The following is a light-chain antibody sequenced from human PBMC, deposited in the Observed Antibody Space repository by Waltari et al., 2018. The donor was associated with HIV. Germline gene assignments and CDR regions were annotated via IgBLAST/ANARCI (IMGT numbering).Light chain of an antibody. CDR1: ESIFNF. J-gene: IGKJ3*01. CDR2: HAS. CDR3: QQTYRIPLT. V-gene: IGKV1-39*01. Sequence: DIQMTQTPSSLSASIGDRVTITCRASESIFNFVNWYQQKPGKAPQVLIHHASGLLGGVPSRFSGRASGADYTLTISNVQPEDFATYFCQQTYRIPLTFGPGTKVDIK.